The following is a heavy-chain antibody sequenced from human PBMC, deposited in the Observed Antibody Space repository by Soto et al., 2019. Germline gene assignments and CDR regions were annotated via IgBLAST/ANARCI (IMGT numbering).Heavy chain of an antibody. CDR3: ARYQQQLVPKEPDAFDI. D-gene: IGHD6-13*01. J-gene: IGHJ3*02. Sequence: QVQLQESGPGLVKPSGTLSLTCAVSGGSISSSNWWSWVRQPPGKGLEWIGEIYHSASTNYNPSLKGRVTISVDKSKNQFSLKLSSVTAADTAVYYCARYQQQLVPKEPDAFDIWGQGTMVTVSS. V-gene: IGHV4-4*02. CDR2: IYHSAST. CDR1: GGSISSSNW.